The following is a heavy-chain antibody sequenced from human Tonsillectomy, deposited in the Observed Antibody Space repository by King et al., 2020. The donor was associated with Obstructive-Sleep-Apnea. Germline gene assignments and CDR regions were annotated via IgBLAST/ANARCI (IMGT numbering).Heavy chain of an antibody. CDR3: AREVLDCSNTTCQYFFDY. CDR1: GYTFTSHG. V-gene: IGHV1-18*04. D-gene: IGHD2-2*01. J-gene: IGHJ4*02. CDR2: ISAYNGNT. Sequence: VQLVQSGTEVKMPGAAVKVSCKASGYTFTSHGITWVRQAPGQGLEWMGWISAYNGNTNYAQKLQGRVTMTTDTSTNTAYMELRSLRSDDTAMYYLAREVLDCSNTTCQYFFDYWGQGTLVTVSS.